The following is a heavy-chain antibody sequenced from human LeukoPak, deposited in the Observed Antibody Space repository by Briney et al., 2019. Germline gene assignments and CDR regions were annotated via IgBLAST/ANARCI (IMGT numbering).Heavy chain of an antibody. J-gene: IGHJ4*02. CDR1: GLRFSDYY. CDR3: ARDGAYDDTSGYRADF. V-gene: IGHV3-11*01. Sequence: GGSLRLSCAASGLRFSDYYMNWFRQTPGKGPEWLSYISHSGYSVQYADSVRGRFTISRDNDKNSLYLQMNSLRVEDTAVYYCARDGAYDDTSGYRADFWGPGTLVTVSS. CDR2: ISHSGYSV. D-gene: IGHD3-22*01.